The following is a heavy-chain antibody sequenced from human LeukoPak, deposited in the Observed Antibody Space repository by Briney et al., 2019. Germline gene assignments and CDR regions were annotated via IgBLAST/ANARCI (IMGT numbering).Heavy chain of an antibody. J-gene: IGHJ5*02. Sequence: GGSLRLSCAASGFTFSSHVISWVRQTPGKGLEWVSAISTSSGRTYYADSVKGRFTISRDNSKNTVFLQMNSLRAEDTGVYYCANRISGSSSWGQGTLVTVSS. D-gene: IGHD1-26*01. CDR2: ISTSSGRT. V-gene: IGHV3-23*01. CDR1: GFTFSSHV. CDR3: ANRISGSSS.